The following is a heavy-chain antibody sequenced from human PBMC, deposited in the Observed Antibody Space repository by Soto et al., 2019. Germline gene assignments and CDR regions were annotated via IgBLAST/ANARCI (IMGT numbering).Heavy chain of an antibody. CDR3: AGECISTSCYSPGY. V-gene: IGHV4-31*03. CDR1: GGSISSGGYY. CDR2: IYYSGGT. J-gene: IGHJ4*02. D-gene: IGHD2-2*01. Sequence: SETLSLTCTVSGGSISSGGYYWSWIRQHPGKGLEWIGYIYYSGGTYYNPSLKSRVTISVDTSKNQFSLKLSSVTAADTAVYYCAGECISTSCYSPGYWGQGTLVTVSS.